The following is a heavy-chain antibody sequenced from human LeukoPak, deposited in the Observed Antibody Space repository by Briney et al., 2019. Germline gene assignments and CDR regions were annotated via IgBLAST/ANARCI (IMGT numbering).Heavy chain of an antibody. V-gene: IGHV3-23*01. Sequence: GGSLRLSCAASGFTFSSHAMSWVRQAPGKGLERVLGTTDSGGSTNYADSVKGRFTISRDNSKNTLYLQMSSLRAEDTAVYYCAKISGWYLGGYFDYWGQGTLVTVSS. J-gene: IGHJ4*02. CDR1: GFTFSSHA. CDR3: AKISGWYLGGYFDY. CDR2: TTDSGGST. D-gene: IGHD6-19*01.